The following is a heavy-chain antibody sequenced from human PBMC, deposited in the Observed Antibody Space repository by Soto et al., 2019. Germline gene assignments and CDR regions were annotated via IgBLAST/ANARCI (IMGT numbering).Heavy chain of an antibody. CDR2: ISGSGGST. CDR1: GFTFSSYA. Sequence: GGSLRLSCAASGFTFSSYAMSWVRQAPGKGLEWVSAISGSGGSTYYADSVKGRFTISRDNSKNTLYLQMNSLRAEDTAVYYCAKVAPLYYYDSSGYYFDYWGHGTLVTVSS. CDR3: AKVAPLYYYDSSGYYFDY. D-gene: IGHD3-22*01. V-gene: IGHV3-23*01. J-gene: IGHJ4*01.